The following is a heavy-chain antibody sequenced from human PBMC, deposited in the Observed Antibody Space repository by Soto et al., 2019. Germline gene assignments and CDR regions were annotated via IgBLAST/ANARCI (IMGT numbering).Heavy chain of an antibody. CDR2: ISAYNGNT. CDR1: GYTLTSYG. J-gene: IGHJ3*02. V-gene: IGHV1-18*01. D-gene: IGHD6-19*01. Sequence: GASVKVXCKASGYTLTSYGISWVRQAPGQGLEWMGWISAYNGNTNYAQKLQGRVTMTTDTSTSTAYMELRSLRSDDTAVYYCAKAVAGTEHHAFDIWGQGTMVTVSS. CDR3: AKAVAGTEHHAFDI.